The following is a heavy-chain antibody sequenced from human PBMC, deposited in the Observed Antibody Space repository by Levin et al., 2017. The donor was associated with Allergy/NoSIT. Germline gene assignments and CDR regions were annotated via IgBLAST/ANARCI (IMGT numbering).Heavy chain of an antibody. Sequence: GSLRLSCTVSGGPVSSSSYYWGWIRQPPGRGLEWIGNICYSGSTYSNTSLKSRVSISVDASKNQFSLKLSSVTAADTAVYYCARQPRTTPTTYFDYWGQGSLVTVSS. D-gene: IGHD5-12*01. CDR3: ARQPRTTPTTYFDY. J-gene: IGHJ4*02. CDR1: GGPVSSSSYY. CDR2: ICYSGST. V-gene: IGHV4-39*01.